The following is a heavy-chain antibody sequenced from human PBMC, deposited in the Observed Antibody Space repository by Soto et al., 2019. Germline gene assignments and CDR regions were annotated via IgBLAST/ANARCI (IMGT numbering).Heavy chain of an antibody. Sequence: EVQLVESGGGLVQPGGSLRLSCAASGFTFSSYWMSWVRQAPGKGLEWVANIKQDGSEKYYVDSVKGRFTISRDNAKNSLYLQMNSLRAEDTAVYYCARDQVVVVPAAMFDYYYYNMDVWGKGTTVTVSS. J-gene: IGHJ6*03. CDR1: GFTFSSYW. D-gene: IGHD2-2*01. V-gene: IGHV3-7*01. CDR2: IKQDGSEK. CDR3: ARDQVVVVPAAMFDYYYYNMDV.